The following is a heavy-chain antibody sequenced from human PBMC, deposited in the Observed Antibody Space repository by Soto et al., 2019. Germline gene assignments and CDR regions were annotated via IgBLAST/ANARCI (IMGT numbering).Heavy chain of an antibody. CDR1: GYTFTSRD. CDR3: ARDDGSFDY. CDR2: INVGNGNT. V-gene: IGHV1-3*01. J-gene: IGHJ4*02. Sequence: ASVKVSCKASGYTFTSRDIHWMRQAPGQSLEWMGRINVGNGNTRYSQKFQGRVTITRDTSATTAYMELTSLRFEDTAVYYCARDDGSFDYWGQGTLVTVSS.